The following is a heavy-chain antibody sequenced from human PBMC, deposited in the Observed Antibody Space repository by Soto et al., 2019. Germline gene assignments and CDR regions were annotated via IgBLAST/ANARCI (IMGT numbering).Heavy chain of an antibody. CDR3: ARVLNYYGAGGYYDS. Sequence: QVQLQESGPGLVKPSQTLSLTCTVSGGSISSGDYYWTWVRQHPGKGLEWIGYIYYSGSTSYNPSLKSQVNISGDTSKNQFSLKLRSVTAADTAVYYCARVLNYYGAGGYYDSWGQGNLVTVSS. D-gene: IGHD3-10*01. CDR2: IYYSGST. V-gene: IGHV4-31*01. CDR1: GGSISSGDYY. J-gene: IGHJ4*02.